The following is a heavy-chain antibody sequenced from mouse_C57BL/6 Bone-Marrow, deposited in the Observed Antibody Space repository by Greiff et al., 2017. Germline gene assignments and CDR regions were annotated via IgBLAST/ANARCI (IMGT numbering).Heavy chain of an antibody. Sequence: EVMLVESGGDLVKPGGSLKLSCAASGFTFSSYSMSWVRQTPDKRLEWVATISSGGSYTYYPDSVKGRFTISRDNAKNTLYLQMSSLKSEDTAMYYCARLTLDYWGQGTTLTVSS. CDR1: GFTFSSYS. CDR2: ISSGGSYT. CDR3: ARLTLDY. J-gene: IGHJ2*01. D-gene: IGHD4-1*01. V-gene: IGHV5-6*02.